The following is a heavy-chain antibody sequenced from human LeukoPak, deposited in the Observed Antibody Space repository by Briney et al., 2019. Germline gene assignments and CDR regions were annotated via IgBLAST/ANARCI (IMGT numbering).Heavy chain of an antibody. D-gene: IGHD3-22*01. CDR1: GFTFSSYS. CDR3: ARDKDYYDSSGYPEQLDY. Sequence: PGGSLRLSCAASGFTFSSYSMNWVRQAPGKGLEWVSSISSSSSYIYYADSVKGRFTISRDNAKNSLYLQMNSLRAEDTAVYYCARDKDYYDSSGYPEQLDYWGQGTLVTVSS. J-gene: IGHJ4*02. CDR2: ISSSSSYI. V-gene: IGHV3-21*01.